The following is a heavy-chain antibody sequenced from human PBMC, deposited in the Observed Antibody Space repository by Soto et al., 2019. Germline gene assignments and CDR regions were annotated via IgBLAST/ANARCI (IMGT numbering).Heavy chain of an antibody. CDR1: GFTFSSYG. J-gene: IGHJ1*01. V-gene: IGHV3-33*01. D-gene: IGHD3-22*01. CDR2: IWYDGSKK. CDR3: ATEEGVGSSGYYWPPGVQH. Sequence: QVQLVESGGGVVQPGRSLRLSCAASGFTFSSYGMHWVRQAPGKGLEWVAVIWYDGSKKYYADSVKGRFSHSRDNSKNXLXXQMHSLRAEDTAVYYCATEEGVGSSGYYWPPGVQHWVQGSLVTVSS.